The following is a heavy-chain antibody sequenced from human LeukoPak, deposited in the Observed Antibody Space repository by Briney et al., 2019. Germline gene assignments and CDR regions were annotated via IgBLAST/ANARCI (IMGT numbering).Heavy chain of an antibody. CDR2: IYYSGST. J-gene: IGHJ4*02. CDR3: ATGMVEMATMSFDY. V-gene: IGHV4-39*07. CDR1: GGSISSSSYY. D-gene: IGHD5-24*01. Sequence: SETLSLTCTVSGGSISSSSYYWGWIRQPPGKGLEWIGSIYYSGSTYYNPSLKSRVTISVDTSKNQFSLKLSSVTAADTAVYYCATGMVEMATMSFDYWGQGTLVTVSS.